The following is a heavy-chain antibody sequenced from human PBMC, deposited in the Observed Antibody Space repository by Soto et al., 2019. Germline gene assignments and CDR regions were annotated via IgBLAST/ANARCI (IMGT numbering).Heavy chain of an antibody. CDR2: INGDGTTT. J-gene: IGHJ6*02. D-gene: IGHD3-10*01. CDR3: ARGVRGHYGKDV. Sequence: EVQLVESGGGLVQPGGSLRLSCAASGFTFNNYWIHWVRQAPGKGPVWVSRINGDGTTTNYADTVKGRFAISRDNAKNTVYLQMNSLRAEDTALYYCARGVRGHYGKDVWGQGTTVTVSS. CDR1: GFTFNNYW. V-gene: IGHV3-74*01.